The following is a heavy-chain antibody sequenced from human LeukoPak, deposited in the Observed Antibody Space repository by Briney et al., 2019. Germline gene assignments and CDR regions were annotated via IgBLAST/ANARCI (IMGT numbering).Heavy chain of an antibody. V-gene: IGHV4-59*02. CDR3: ARGYCSDERCPVFPS. CDR1: GGSVTSYY. CDR2: ISNSETT. Sequence: SETLSLTCSVSGGSVTSYYWNWVRQTPGKGLEWIGYISNSETTDYGPSFKSRVAMSLDTSKNQFSLKLSSVTAADTGVYYCARGYCSDERCPVFPSWGQGTLVTVSS. J-gene: IGHJ5*02. D-gene: IGHD2-15*01.